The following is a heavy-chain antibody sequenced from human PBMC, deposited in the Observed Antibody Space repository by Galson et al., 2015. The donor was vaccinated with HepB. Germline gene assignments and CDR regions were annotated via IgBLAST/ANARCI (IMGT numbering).Heavy chain of an antibody. Sequence: SVKVSCKASGGTFSSYAISWVRQAPGQGLEWMGGIIPIFGTADYAQKFQGRVTITADESTSTAYMELSSLRSEDTAVYYCARGDCSSTSCSNYYYYYYMDVWGKGTTVTVSS. CDR3: ARGDCSSTSCSNYYYYYYMDV. CDR2: IIPIFGTA. J-gene: IGHJ6*03. CDR1: GGTFSSYA. V-gene: IGHV1-69*13. D-gene: IGHD2-2*01.